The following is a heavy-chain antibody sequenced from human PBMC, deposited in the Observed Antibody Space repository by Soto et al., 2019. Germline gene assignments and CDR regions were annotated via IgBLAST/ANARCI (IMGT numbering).Heavy chain of an antibody. CDR1: GFTYSDYY. CDR2: ISSSGSTI. V-gene: IGHV3-11*01. Sequence: GGSLRLSCAASGFTYSDYYMSWIRQAPGKGLEWVSYISSSGSTIYYADSVKGRFTISRDNAKNSLYLQMNSLRAEDTAVYYCARARLATLFDYWGQGTLVTVSS. D-gene: IGHD1-26*01. J-gene: IGHJ4*02. CDR3: ARARLATLFDY.